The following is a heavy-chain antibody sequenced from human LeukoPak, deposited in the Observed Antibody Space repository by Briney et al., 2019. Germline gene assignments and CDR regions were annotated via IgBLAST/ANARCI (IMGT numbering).Heavy chain of an antibody. D-gene: IGHD3-16*01. CDR1: GFTFSSFP. V-gene: IGHV3-30*04. CDR2: ISTDGSYK. CDR3: ARSLIPGRWYFDL. J-gene: IGHJ2*01. Sequence: PGKSLRLSCAVSGFTFSSFPFRWVRQAPGKGLEWVAAISTDGSYKYHGDSVKGRFTISRDNPMNTLYLQMNGLRPDDTAVYYCARSLIPGRWYFDLWGRGTLVTVSS.